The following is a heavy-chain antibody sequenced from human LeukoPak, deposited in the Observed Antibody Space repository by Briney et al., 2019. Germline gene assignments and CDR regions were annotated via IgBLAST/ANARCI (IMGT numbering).Heavy chain of an antibody. V-gene: IGHV3-23*01. CDR3: AKDGGSSCFDN. Sequence: GASQRLSCAASGFTFSSYAMNWVRQAPGKGLEWVSTISGSGGGTYYADSVKGRFTISRDNSKNTLYLQMNSLRAEDTAVYYCAKDGGSSCFDNWGQGILVTVSS. CDR1: GFTFSSYA. J-gene: IGHJ4*02. CDR2: ISGSGGGT. D-gene: IGHD6-13*01.